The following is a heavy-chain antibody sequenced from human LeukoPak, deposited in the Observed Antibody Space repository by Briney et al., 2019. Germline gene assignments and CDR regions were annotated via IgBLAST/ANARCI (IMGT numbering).Heavy chain of an antibody. CDR3: AKDLSSSGSYSSVDY. CDR1: GFTFSNYG. CDR2: IRYDESNI. J-gene: IGHJ4*02. Sequence: GGSLRLSCAASGFTFSNYGMHWVRQAPGKGLEWVAFIRYDESNIYYADSVKGRFTVSRDNSKNSLYLQMNSLRAEDTAVYYCAKDLSSSGSYSSVDYWGQGTLVTVSS. V-gene: IGHV3-30*02. D-gene: IGHD1-26*01.